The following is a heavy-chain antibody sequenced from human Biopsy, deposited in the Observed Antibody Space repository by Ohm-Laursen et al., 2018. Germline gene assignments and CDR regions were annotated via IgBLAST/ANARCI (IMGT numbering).Heavy chain of an antibody. CDR1: GFTFSNYA. V-gene: IGHV3-23*01. D-gene: IGHD2-21*02. Sequence: SLRLSCAASGFTFSNYAMSWVRQAPGKGLEWVSTFSGSGGSTNYADSVKGRFTISRDNSKNTLYLQMSSLRAEDTAVYYCAKDRWPHVVVVTTNFDSWGQGTLVTVSS. J-gene: IGHJ4*02. CDR3: AKDRWPHVVVVTTNFDS. CDR2: FSGSGGST.